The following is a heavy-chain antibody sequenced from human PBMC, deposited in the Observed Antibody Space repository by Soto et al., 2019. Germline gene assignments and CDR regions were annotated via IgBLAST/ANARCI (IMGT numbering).Heavy chain of an antibody. D-gene: IGHD2-15*01. CDR2: ISGSVGST. J-gene: IGHJ2*01. V-gene: IGHV3-23*01. CDR3: AKDFFFQAEDGIRGFLPVSAFLLNRSSDL. Sequence: KGLEWVSAISGSVGSTYYADSVKGRVTISTDNSTNTLYLQMNSLRAEDTAVYYCAKDFFFQAEDGIRGFLPVSAFLLNRSSDL.